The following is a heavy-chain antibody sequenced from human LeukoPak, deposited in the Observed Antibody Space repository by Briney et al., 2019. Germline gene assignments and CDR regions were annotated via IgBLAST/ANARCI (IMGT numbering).Heavy chain of an antibody. Sequence: GGSLRLSCAASGFTFSDYYMSWIRQAPGKGLEWVSYISSSGSTIYYADSVKGRFTISRDNAKNSLYLQMSSLRAEDTAVYYCASFCSSTNCYGVNDAFDIWGQGTMVTVSS. V-gene: IGHV3-11*01. CDR2: ISSSGSTI. CDR3: ASFCSSTNCYGVNDAFDI. D-gene: IGHD2-2*01. J-gene: IGHJ3*02. CDR1: GFTFSDYY.